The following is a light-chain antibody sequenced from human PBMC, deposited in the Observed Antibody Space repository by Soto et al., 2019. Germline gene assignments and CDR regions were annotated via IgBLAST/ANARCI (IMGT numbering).Light chain of an antibody. Sequence: QPASVSGSPGQSITISCTGTSSDVGGYNYVSWYQQYPGKAPKLMIYEVSNRPSGVSNRFSGSKSGNTASLTISGLQAEDEADYYCSSYTSSSTLVFGGGTKLTVL. CDR1: SSDVGGYNY. CDR3: SSYTSSSTLV. J-gene: IGLJ2*01. CDR2: EVS. V-gene: IGLV2-14*01.